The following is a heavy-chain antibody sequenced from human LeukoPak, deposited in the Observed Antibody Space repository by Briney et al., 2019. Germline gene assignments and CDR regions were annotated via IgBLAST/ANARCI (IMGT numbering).Heavy chain of an antibody. CDR1: GFTFSSYW. V-gene: IGHV3-7*01. D-gene: IGHD3-16*01. J-gene: IGHJ5*01. CDR2: IKQDGSEK. Sequence: GGSLRLSCAASGFTFSSYWMSWVRQAPGKGLEWVANIKQDGSEKYYVDSVKGRFTISRDNARNSLYLQMNSLRAADTAVYYCAKGYRNHLLILLDSWGQGTLVTVSS. CDR3: AKGYRNHLLILLDS.